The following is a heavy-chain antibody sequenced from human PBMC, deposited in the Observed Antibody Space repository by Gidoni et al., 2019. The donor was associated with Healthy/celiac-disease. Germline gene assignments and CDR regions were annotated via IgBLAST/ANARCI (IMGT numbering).Heavy chain of an antibody. CDR3: ARDMGYSSGWYSGVDY. D-gene: IGHD6-19*01. J-gene: IGHJ4*02. CDR2: ISPGDSDT. CDR1: GYSFPSYW. V-gene: IGHV5-51*01. Sequence: EVQLVQSGAEVTQPGESLKISCKGSGYSFPSYWIGWVRQMPGQGLEWMGIISPGDSDTRYSPSFQGQVTISADKSISTAYLQWSSLKASDTAMYYCARDMGYSSGWYSGVDYWGQGTLVTVSS.